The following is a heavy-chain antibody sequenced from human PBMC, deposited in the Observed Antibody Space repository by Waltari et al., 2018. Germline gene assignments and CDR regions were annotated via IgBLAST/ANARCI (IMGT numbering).Heavy chain of an antibody. CDR2: INHSGTT. CDR1: GYSISSGYY. Sequence: QVQLQESGPGLVKPSETLSLNCAVSGYSISSGYYWGWVRQPPGKRLEWIGSINHSGTTHYNPSLASRVTVAVDTSKNQFSLTMKSVTAEDTAVYYCARVDAWGRGTLVIVSS. V-gene: IGHV4-38-2*01. J-gene: IGHJ2*01. CDR3: ARVDA.